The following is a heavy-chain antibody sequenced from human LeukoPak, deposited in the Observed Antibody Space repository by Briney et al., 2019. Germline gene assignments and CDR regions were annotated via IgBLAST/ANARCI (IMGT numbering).Heavy chain of an antibody. J-gene: IGHJ6*02. CDR2: ISYDGSNK. D-gene: IGHD4-17*01. CDR1: GFTFSSYG. Sequence: PGRSLRLSCAASGFTFSSYGMHWVRQAPGKGLEWVAVISYDGSNKYYADSVKGRFTISRDNSKNTLYLQMNSLRAEDTAVYYCAKEGTVTTRLGEYYYYYGMDVWGQGTTVTVSS. V-gene: IGHV3-30*18. CDR3: AKEGTVTTRLGEYYYYYGMDV.